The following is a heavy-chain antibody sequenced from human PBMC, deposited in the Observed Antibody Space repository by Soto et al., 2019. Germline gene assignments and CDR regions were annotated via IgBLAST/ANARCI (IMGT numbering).Heavy chain of an antibody. CDR3: ARRVTRTLAVGLDLHWFDP. V-gene: IGHV1-69*13. Sequence: VASVKVSCKASGGTFSSYAISWVRQAPGQGLEWMGGIIPILGTANYAQKFQGRVTITADESTSTAYMELSSLRSEDTAVYYCARRVTRTLAVGLDLHWFDPWGQGTLVTVSS. D-gene: IGHD6-19*01. CDR2: IIPILGTA. J-gene: IGHJ5*02. CDR1: GGTFSSYA.